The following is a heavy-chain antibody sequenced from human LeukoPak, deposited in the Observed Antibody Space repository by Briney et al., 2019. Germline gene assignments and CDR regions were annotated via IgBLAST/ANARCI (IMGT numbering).Heavy chain of an antibody. CDR3: ARAPNCGGDCDY. V-gene: IGHV1-69*13. CDR1: GGTFSSYA. Sequence: SVKVSCKASGGTFSSYAISWVRQAPGQGLEWMGGIIPILGTANYAQKFQGRVTITADESTSTAYMELSSLRSEDTAVYYCARAPNCGGDCDYWGQGTLVTVSS. CDR2: IIPILGTA. D-gene: IGHD2-21*01. J-gene: IGHJ4*02.